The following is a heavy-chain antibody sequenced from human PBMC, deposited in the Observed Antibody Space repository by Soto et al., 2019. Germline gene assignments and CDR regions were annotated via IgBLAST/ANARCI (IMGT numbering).Heavy chain of an antibody. D-gene: IGHD2-8*02. V-gene: IGHV4-4*02. CDR1: GASIGSGGW. CDR2: IFHNGNT. CDR3: ARHEGWTGPDQ. J-gene: IGHJ5*02. Sequence: PSETLSLTCAVSGASIGSGGWWSWVRQPPGKGLESIAEIFHNGNTNYSPSLKSRVTISIDKSQNQFSLNVYSVTAADTAVDYCARHEGWTGPDQWGQGTLVTVS.